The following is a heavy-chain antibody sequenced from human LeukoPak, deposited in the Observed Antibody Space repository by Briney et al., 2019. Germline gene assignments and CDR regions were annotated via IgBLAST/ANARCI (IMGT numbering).Heavy chain of an antibody. V-gene: IGHV7-4-1*02. D-gene: IGHD6-6*01. Sequence: GESLRISCKASGYTFTSYAMNWVRQAPGQGLEWMGWINTNTGNPTYAQGFTGRFVFSLDTSVSTAYLQISSLKAEDTAVYYCARVGIAARSRSLVDYWGQGTLVTVSS. CDR2: INTNTGNP. CDR3: ARVGIAARSRSLVDY. J-gene: IGHJ4*02. CDR1: GYTFTSYA.